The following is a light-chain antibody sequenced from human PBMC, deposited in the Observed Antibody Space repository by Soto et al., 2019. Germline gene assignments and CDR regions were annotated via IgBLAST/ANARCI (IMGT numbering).Light chain of an antibody. CDR3: QQSYSTPRT. CDR2: AAS. V-gene: IGKV1-39*01. J-gene: IGKJ1*01. Sequence: DIQITPSPSSLSSSVGDRFTITCLASQSISSYLNWYQQKPGKAPKLLIYAASSLQSGVPSRFSGSGSGTDFTLTISSLQPEDFATYYCQQSYSTPRTFGQGTKVDI. CDR1: QSISSY.